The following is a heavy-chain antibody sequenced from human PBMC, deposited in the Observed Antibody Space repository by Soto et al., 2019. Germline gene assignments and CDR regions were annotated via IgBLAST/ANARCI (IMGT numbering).Heavy chain of an antibody. V-gene: IGHV3-15*01. D-gene: IGHD5-18*01. J-gene: IGHJ4*02. CDR3: KTDTARGYSYGNRFEY. Sequence: GGSXRLSCSASVFTFINACIIWFRQAPGKGLEWVGRIKSKTDGGTTDYAAPVKGRFTISRDDSKNTLYLQMNSLKTEDTAVYYCKTDTARGYSYGNRFEYWGQGTLVTVSS. CDR1: VFTFINAC. CDR2: IKSKTDGGTT.